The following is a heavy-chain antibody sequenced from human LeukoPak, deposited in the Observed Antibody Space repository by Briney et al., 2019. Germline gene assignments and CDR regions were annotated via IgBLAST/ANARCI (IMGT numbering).Heavy chain of an antibody. CDR2: ISYSGST. D-gene: IGHD6-13*01. Sequence: PSETLTLTCTVSGGSISSSSWYWGWIRQPPGKGLEWIGSISYSGSTYYNPSLKSRVIISVNTSKNQFSLKLTSVTAADTAVHYCGRGGGIAVAGTWGQGSLVTVSS. CDR3: GRGGGIAVAGT. J-gene: IGHJ4*02. V-gene: IGHV4-39*01. CDR1: GGSISSSSWY.